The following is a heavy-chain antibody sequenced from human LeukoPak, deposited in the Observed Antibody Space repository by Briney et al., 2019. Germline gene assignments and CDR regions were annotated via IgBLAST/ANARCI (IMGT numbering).Heavy chain of an antibody. CDR3: ARDTGYYAFDI. D-gene: IGHD2-8*02. J-gene: IGHJ3*02. CDR1: GFTCSSYE. Sequence: GGSLRLSCAASGFTCSSYEMNWVRQAPGKGLEWVSYISSSGSTIYYADSVKGRFTISRDNAKNSLYLQMNSLRAEDTAVYYCARDTGYYAFDIWGQGTMVTVSS. CDR2: ISSSGSTI. V-gene: IGHV3-48*03.